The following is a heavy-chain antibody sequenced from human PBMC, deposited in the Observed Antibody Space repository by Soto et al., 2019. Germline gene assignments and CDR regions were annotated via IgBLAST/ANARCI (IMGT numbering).Heavy chain of an antibody. CDR2: ICWDEDK. CDR3: AHRPRGYAYYFDY. CDR1: GFSLSTRGVA. D-gene: IGHD5-12*01. V-gene: IGHV2-5*02. J-gene: IGHJ4*02. Sequence: QITLKESGPTLVKPTQTLTLTCTFSGFSLSTRGVALGWLSQPPGKALEWLALICWDEDKWYSPCLKSRLTITDDTSKNQVVLTMTNMVPVDPATYYCAHRPRGYAYYFDYWGQGTLVTVSS.